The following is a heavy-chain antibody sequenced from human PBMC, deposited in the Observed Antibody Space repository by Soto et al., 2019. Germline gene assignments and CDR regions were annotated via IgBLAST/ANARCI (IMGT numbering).Heavy chain of an antibody. CDR2: IRGRDDST. J-gene: IGHJ4*02. Sequence: EVQLSESGGGLVQPGGSLRLSCAASGFTFSSYSMGWVRQAPGKGLEWVSAIRGRDDSTNYADSVRGRFTISRDNSKNTLYLQMSSLGAEDTAIYYCAKRALAYAGVFDNWGQGTLVTVSS. V-gene: IGHV3-23*01. CDR3: AKRALAYAGVFDN. D-gene: IGHD2-8*01. CDR1: GFTFSSYS.